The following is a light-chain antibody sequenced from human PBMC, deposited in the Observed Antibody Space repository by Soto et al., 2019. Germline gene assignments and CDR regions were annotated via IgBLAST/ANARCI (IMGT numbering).Light chain of an antibody. CDR1: RDVGSD. V-gene: IGKV1-6*01. J-gene: IGKJ1*01. CDR2: AAS. Sequence: QMTQSPSSLSASVGEKIIITCRASRDVGSDVSWYQQKPGQAPKLLIYAASNLYTGVPSRFSGSRSGTEFTLTISSLQPEDFASYYCLQDYGDPWTFGQGTKVEIE. CDR3: LQDYGDPWT.